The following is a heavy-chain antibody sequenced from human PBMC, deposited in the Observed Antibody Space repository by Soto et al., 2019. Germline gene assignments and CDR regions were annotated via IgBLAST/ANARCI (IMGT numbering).Heavy chain of an antibody. CDR2: ISGSGGST. V-gene: IGHV3-23*01. Sequence: AGSMKLASAASGVTFSSSAMGWVRQAPGKGLEWVSAISGSGGSTYYADSVKGRFTISRDNSKNTLYLQMNSLRAEDTAVYYCAKELVVVVAATLYDYWGQGTLVTVSS. CDR3: AKELVVVVAATLYDY. CDR1: GVTFSSSA. D-gene: IGHD2-15*01. J-gene: IGHJ4*02.